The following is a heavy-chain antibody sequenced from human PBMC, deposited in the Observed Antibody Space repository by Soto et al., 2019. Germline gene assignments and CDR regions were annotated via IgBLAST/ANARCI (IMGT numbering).Heavy chain of an antibody. V-gene: IGHV3-21*01. CDR1: GFTFRSFT. CDR2: ISSNSAYI. Sequence: GGSLRLSCAASGFTFRSFTMNWVRQAPGKGLEWVSTISSNSAYIYYTDALRGRFTISRDNAKNSLHLQMNSLRAEDTAVYYCTRDASRDSSARGWFDPWGPGTLVTISS. J-gene: IGHJ5*02. CDR3: TRDASRDSSARGWFDP. D-gene: IGHD6-13*01.